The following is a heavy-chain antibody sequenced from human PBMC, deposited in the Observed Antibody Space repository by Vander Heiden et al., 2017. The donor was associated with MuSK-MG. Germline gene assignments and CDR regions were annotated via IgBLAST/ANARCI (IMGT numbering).Heavy chain of an antibody. D-gene: IGHD3-3*01. J-gene: IGHJ4*02. Sequence: EVQLVESGGGLIQPGGSLRLSCAASGFTVSSNYMSWVRQAPGKGLEWVSVMYSGGSTYYADSVKGRFTISRDNSKNTLYLQMNSLRAEDTAVYYCARGGNDFWSGYYVFDYWGQGTLVTVSS. CDR1: GFTVSSNY. CDR3: ARGGNDFWSGYYVFDY. CDR2: MYSGGST. V-gene: IGHV3-53*01.